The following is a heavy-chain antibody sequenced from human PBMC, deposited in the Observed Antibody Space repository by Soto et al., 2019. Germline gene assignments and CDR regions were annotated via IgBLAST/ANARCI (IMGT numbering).Heavy chain of an antibody. CDR2: IYYSGST. CDR1: GGSISSSSYY. Sequence: PSETLSLTCTVSGGSISSSSYYWGWIRQPPGKGLEWIGSIYYSGSTYYNPSLKSRVTISVDTSKNQFSLKLSSVTAADTAVYYCARQRLIVVVPAAMMDWFDPWGQGTLVTVS. J-gene: IGHJ5*02. CDR3: ARQRLIVVVPAAMMDWFDP. V-gene: IGHV4-39*01. D-gene: IGHD2-2*01.